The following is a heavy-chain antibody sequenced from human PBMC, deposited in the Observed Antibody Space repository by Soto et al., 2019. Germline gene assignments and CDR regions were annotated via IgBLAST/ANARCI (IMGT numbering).Heavy chain of an antibody. CDR1: GGTFSSYA. V-gene: IGHV1-69*13. D-gene: IGHD2-8*01. Sequence: LGPQLKVSCKASGGTFSSYAISWVRQAPGQGLEWMGGIIPIFGTANYAQKFQGRVTITADESASTAYMELSSLRSEDTAVYYCASMSMVYAIRGDAFDIWGQGTMVTVSS. J-gene: IGHJ3*02. CDR3: ASMSMVYAIRGDAFDI. CDR2: IIPIFGTA.